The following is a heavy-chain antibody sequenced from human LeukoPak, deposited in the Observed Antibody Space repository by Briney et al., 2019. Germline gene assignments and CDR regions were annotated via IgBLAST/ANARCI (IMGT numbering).Heavy chain of an antibody. V-gene: IGHV3-23*01. CDR3: AKGVQGSCSGTKCYYFDY. J-gene: IGHJ4*02. D-gene: IGHD2-2*01. CDR1: GFTFSSYA. Sequence: GGSLRLSCAASGFTFSSYAMNWVRQTPVKGLEWVSSIIGSGGSTYYADSVKGRFTISRDNSKNTLYLQMNSLRVEDTAVYYCAKGVQGSCSGTKCYYFDYWGQGTLVTVSA. CDR2: IIGSGGST.